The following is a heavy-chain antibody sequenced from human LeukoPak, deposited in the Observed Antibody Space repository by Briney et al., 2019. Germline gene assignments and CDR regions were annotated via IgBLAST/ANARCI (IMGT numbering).Heavy chain of an antibody. D-gene: IGHD3-10*01. J-gene: IGHJ4*02. CDR1: GYTFTSYD. V-gene: IGHV1-8*01. Sequence: ALVKVSCKASGYTFTSYDINWVRQATGQGLEWMGWMNPNSGNTGYAQKFQGRVTMTRNTSISTAYMELSSLRSEDTAVYYCARGDHKHYYGSGVLFDYWGQGTLVTVSS. CDR2: MNPNSGNT. CDR3: ARGDHKHYYGSGVLFDY.